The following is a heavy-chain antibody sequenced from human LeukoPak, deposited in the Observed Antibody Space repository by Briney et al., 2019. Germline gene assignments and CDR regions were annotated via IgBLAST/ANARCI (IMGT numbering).Heavy chain of an antibody. Sequence: GGSLRLSCAASGFTFSSYAMSWVRQAPGKGLEWVSAISGSGGSTYYADSVKGRFTISRDDSKNTLYLQMNSLRAEDTAVYYCAKSGSSWYVEYWGQGTLVTVSS. D-gene: IGHD6-13*01. CDR1: GFTFSSYA. CDR2: ISGSGGST. J-gene: IGHJ4*02. V-gene: IGHV3-23*01. CDR3: AKSGSSWYVEY.